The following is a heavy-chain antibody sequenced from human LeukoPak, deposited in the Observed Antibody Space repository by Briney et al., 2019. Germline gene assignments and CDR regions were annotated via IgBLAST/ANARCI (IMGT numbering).Heavy chain of an antibody. CDR3: AKSGGTTGTSLFDY. CDR2: ISYDGSNK. Sequence: GRSLRLSCAASGFTSSSYGMHWVRQAPGKGLEWVAVISYDGSNKYYADSVKGRFTISRDNSKNTLYLQMNSLRAEDTAVYYCAKSGGTTGTSLFDYWGQGTLVTVSS. J-gene: IGHJ4*02. D-gene: IGHD1-1*01. CDR1: GFTSSSYG. V-gene: IGHV3-30*18.